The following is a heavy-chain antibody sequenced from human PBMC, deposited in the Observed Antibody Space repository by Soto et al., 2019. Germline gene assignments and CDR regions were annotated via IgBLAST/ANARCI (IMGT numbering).Heavy chain of an antibody. CDR1: GCSISSYY. CDR3: ARDSGSYSRGAFDI. CDR2: IYTSGST. D-gene: IGHD1-26*01. Sequence: ETLSLTCTVSGCSISSYYWSWIRQPAGKGLEWIGRIYTSGSTNYNPSLKSRVTMSVDTSKNQFSLKLSSVTAADTAVYYCARDSGSYSRGAFDIWGQGTMVTVSS. J-gene: IGHJ3*02. V-gene: IGHV4-4*07.